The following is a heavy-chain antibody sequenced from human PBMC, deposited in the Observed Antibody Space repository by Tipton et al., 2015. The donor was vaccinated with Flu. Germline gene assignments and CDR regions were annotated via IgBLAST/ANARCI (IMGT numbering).Heavy chain of an antibody. CDR1: GGSISSYY. CDR3: ARDFTDGAFDI. J-gene: IGHJ3*02. Sequence: LRLSCTVSGGSISSYYWSWIRQPAGKGLEWIGRIYTSGSTNYNPSLKSRVTMSVDTSKNQFSLKLSSVTAADTAVYYCARDFTDGAFDIWGQGTMVTVSS. CDR2: IYTSGST. V-gene: IGHV4-4*07.